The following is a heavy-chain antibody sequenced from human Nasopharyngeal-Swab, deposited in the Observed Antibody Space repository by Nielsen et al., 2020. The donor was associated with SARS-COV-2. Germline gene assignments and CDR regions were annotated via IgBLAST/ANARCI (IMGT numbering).Heavy chain of an antibody. CDR2: ISYDGSNK. J-gene: IGHJ4*02. V-gene: IGHV3-30-3*01. D-gene: IGHD6-13*01. CDR1: GFTFSSYA. Sequence: GGSLRLSCAAYGFTFSSYAMHWVRQAPGKGLEWVAVISYDGSNKYYADSVKGRFTISRDNSKDTLYLQMNSLRAEDTAVYYCARVDSSSWYGVDYWGQGTLVTVSS. CDR3: ARVDSSSWYGVDY.